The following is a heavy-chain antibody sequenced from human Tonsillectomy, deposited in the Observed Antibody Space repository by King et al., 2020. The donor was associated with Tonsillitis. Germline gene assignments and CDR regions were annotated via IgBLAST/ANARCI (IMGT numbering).Heavy chain of an antibody. CDR3: VRDATLLTCYNDSSGSLDYDP. D-gene: IGHD3-22*01. V-gene: IGHV1-18*01. CDR1: GYTFSNYG. J-gene: IGHJ5*02. CDR2: ISAFNGNT. Sequence: QLVQSGPEVKKPGASVKVSCKASGYTFSNYGISWVRQAPGQGLEWMGWISAFNGNTNYAQKLQGRVTLTTDTSTSTAYMELRSLRSDDTAVYYCVRDATLLTCYNDSSGSLDYDPWGQGTLVTVSS.